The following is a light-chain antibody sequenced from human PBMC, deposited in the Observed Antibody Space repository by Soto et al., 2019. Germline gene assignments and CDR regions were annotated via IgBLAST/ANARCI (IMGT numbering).Light chain of an antibody. CDR1: SSDTADFFS. Sequence: QSALTQPASASGSPGQSITISCTGTSSDTADFFSVSWYQQLPSHAPNLVIYEVAKRPSGIASLFAGSTSDTTASLTIAGLQAEDAGDYYCSSYSSSAGLVVFGGGTKLTVL. J-gene: IGLJ2*01. V-gene: IGLV2-14*01. CDR2: EVA. CDR3: SSYSSSAGLVV.